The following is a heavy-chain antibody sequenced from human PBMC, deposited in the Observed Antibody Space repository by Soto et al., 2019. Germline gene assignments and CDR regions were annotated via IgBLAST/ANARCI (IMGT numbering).Heavy chain of an antibody. Sequence: QEQLVQSGAEVKKPGSSVKVSCKASGGIFSSYAISWVRQAPGQGLEWMGGIIPIFGTANYARKFQGRVTITADESTNTAYMDLSSLKAEDTAIYYCARGGSGDVWFNEFWGQGTLVTVSS. CDR1: GGIFSSYA. CDR3: ARGGSGDVWFNEF. CDR2: IIPIFGTA. J-gene: IGHJ4*02. V-gene: IGHV1-69*01. D-gene: IGHD2-15*01.